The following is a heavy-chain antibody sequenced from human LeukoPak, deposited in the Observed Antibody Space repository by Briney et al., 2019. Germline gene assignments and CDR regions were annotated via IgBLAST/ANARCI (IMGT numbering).Heavy chain of an antibody. Sequence: GGSLRLSCAASGFTFSSYAMSWVRQAPGKGLEWVSGISGSGGSTYYADSVKGRFTISRDNAKNSLYLQMNSLRAEDTALYYCAKDMDYDSSGYYYGYAFDIWGQGTMVTVSS. J-gene: IGHJ3*02. CDR3: AKDMDYDSSGYYYGYAFDI. CDR2: ISGSGGST. D-gene: IGHD3-22*01. V-gene: IGHV3-23*01. CDR1: GFTFSSYA.